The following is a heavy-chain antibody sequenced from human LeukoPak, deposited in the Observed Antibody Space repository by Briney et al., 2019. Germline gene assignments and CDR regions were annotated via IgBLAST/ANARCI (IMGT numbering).Heavy chain of an antibody. CDR2: ISGSGGST. Sequence: GGSLRLSCAASGFTFSSYGMSWVRQAPGKGLEWVSAISGSGGSTYYADSVKGRFTISRDNSKNTLYLQMNSLRAEDTAVYYCAKDRARGVIGDAFDIWGQGTMVTVSS. CDR3: AKDRARGVIGDAFDI. D-gene: IGHD3-10*01. J-gene: IGHJ3*02. V-gene: IGHV3-23*01. CDR1: GFTFSSYG.